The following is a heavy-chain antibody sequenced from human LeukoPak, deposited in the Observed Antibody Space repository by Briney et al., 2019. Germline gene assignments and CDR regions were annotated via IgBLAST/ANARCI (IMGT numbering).Heavy chain of an antibody. V-gene: IGHV4-59*08. D-gene: IGHD3-10*01. J-gene: IGHJ4*02. CDR2: IYYSGSS. Sequence: SETLSLTCTASAGSISSYYWSWVRQPPGRGLEWIGHIYYSGSSNYNPSLKSRVTISVDTSKNQFSLKLRSVTAADTAVYYCARRGSGSYSPFDYWGQGTLVTVSS. CDR3: ARRGSGSYSPFDY. CDR1: AGSISSYY.